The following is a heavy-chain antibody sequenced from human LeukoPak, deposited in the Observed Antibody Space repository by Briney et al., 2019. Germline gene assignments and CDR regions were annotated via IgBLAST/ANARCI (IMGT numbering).Heavy chain of an antibody. CDR3: ARVEQQLGLDY. CDR2: IYYSGST. J-gene: IGHJ4*02. V-gene: IGHV4-59*01. Sequence: PSETLSLTCTVSGGSISSYYWSWIRQPPGKGLEWIGYIYYSGSTNYNPSLKSRVTISVDTSKNQFSLKLSSVTAADTAVYYCARVEQQLGLDYWGQGTLVTVSS. D-gene: IGHD6-13*01. CDR1: GGSISSYY.